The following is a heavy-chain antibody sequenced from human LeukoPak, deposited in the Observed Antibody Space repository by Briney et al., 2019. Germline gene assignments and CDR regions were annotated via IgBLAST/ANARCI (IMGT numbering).Heavy chain of an antibody. CDR2: ISGSGGST. CDR3: AKRLVLWSFRENPQPLDY. J-gene: IGHJ4*02. CDR1: GFSFSSYA. V-gene: IGHV3-23*01. Sequence: HPGRSLRLSCAASGFSFSSYAMHWVRQAPGKGLEWVSAISGSGGSTYYADSVKGRFTISRDNSKNTLYLQMNSLRAEDTAVYYCAKRLVLWSFRENPQPLDYWGQGTLVTVSS. D-gene: IGHD6-19*01.